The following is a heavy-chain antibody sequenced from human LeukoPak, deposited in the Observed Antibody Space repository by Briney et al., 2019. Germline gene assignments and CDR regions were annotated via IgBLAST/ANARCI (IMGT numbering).Heavy chain of an antibody. D-gene: IGHD2-2*01. CDR1: GYTLTELS. CDR3: ATVTMGAEYFQH. V-gene: IGHV1-24*01. CDR2: FDPEDGET. J-gene: IGHJ1*01. Sequence: ASVKVSCKVSGYTLTELSMHWVRQAPGKGLEWMGGFDPEDGETIYAQKFQGRVTMTEDTSTDTACMELSSLRSEDTAVYYCATVTMGAEYFQHWGQGTLVTVSS.